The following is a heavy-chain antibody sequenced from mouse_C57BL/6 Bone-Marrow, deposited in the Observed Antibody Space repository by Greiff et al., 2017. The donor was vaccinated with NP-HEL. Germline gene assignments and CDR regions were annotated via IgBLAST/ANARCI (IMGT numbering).Heavy chain of an antibody. Sequence: VQLQQPGAELVKPGASVKLSCKASGYTFTSYWMHWVKQRPGQGLEWIGMIHPNSGSTNYNEKFKSKATLTVDKSSSTAYMQLSSLTSEDSAVYYCASPILIITTVGMDYWGQGTSVTVSS. CDR3: ASPILIITTVGMDY. CDR2: IHPNSGST. CDR1: GYTFTSYW. V-gene: IGHV1-64*01. J-gene: IGHJ4*01. D-gene: IGHD1-1*01.